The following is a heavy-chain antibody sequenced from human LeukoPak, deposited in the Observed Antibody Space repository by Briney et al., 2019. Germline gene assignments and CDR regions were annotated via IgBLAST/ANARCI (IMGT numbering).Heavy chain of an antibody. Sequence: PGGSLNLSCAASGFTFSSYSMNWVRQAPGKGLEWVSSIISSSSYIYYADSVKGRFTITRNNAKNSLYLQKNSLRAEDTAVLYCARGGGYNGPFDYWVQGTLVTVSS. D-gene: IGHD5-24*01. CDR2: IISSSSYI. CDR3: ARGGGYNGPFDY. J-gene: IGHJ4*02. V-gene: IGHV3-21*01. CDR1: GFTFSSYS.